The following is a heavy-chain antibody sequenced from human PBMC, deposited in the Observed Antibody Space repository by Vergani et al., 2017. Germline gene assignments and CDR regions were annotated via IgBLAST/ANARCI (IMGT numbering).Heavy chain of an antibody. D-gene: IGHD1-1*01. CDR1: GFTSSYYG. CDR2: ISYDGTQK. CDR3: ETESCGTPGYHIGYFRE. Sequence: QVHLVESGGGVVQPGRSLRLSCVVSGFTSSYYGMHWVRQAPVKGLEWVAVISYDGTQKYYADSVKGRFTISRDNSKSTLYLQMNSLRTEDAAVYYCETESCGTPGYHIGYFREWGQGTLVTVSS. V-gene: IGHV3-30*03. J-gene: IGHJ1*01.